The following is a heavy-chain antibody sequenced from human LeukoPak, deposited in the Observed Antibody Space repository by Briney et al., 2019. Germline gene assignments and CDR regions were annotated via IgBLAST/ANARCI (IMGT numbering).Heavy chain of an antibody. CDR3: ARDDCSSTSCRFDP. CDR1: DYTFTSYG. CDR2: ISAYNGNT. V-gene: IGHV1-18*01. Sequence: ASVKVSCKASDYTFTSYGISWVRQAPGQGLEWMGWISAYNGNTNYAQKLQGRVTMTTDTSTSTAYMELRSLRSDDTAVYYCARDDCSSTSCRFDPWGQGTLVTVSS. D-gene: IGHD2-2*01. J-gene: IGHJ5*02.